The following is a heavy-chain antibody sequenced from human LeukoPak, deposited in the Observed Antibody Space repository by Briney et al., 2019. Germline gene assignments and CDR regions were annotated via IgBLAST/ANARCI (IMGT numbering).Heavy chain of an antibody. CDR2: IKQDGSVK. J-gene: IGHJ4*02. CDR1: GFTCSNYW. CDR3: ARIGYSSSSLDY. V-gene: IGHV3-7*01. Sequence: PGGSLRLSCAASGFTCSNYWMSWVRQAPGMGLKLVPNIKQDGSVKYYVDSVKGRFTISRDNPKNSLSLQMNSLRAEDTAVYYCARIGYSSSSLDYWGQGTLLVTVSS. D-gene: IGHD6-6*01.